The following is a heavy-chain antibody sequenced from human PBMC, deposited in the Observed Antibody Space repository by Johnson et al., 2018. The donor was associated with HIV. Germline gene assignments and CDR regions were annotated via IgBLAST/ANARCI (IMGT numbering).Heavy chain of an antibody. CDR3: ARDGTGGYCSGGRCYDAFDI. D-gene: IGHD2-15*01. CDR1: GFTFSSYV. CDR2: IKQDGSEK. Sequence: VQLVESGGGVVQPGGSLRLSCAAYGFTFSSYVMHWVRQAPGKGLEWVANIKQDGSEKYYVDSVKGRFTISRDNAKNSLYLQMNSLRAEDTAGYYCARDGTGGYCSGGRCYDAFDIWGQGTMVTVSS. J-gene: IGHJ3*02. V-gene: IGHV3-7*01.